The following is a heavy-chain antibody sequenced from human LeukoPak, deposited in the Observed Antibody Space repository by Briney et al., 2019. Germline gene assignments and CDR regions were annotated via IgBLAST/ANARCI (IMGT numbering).Heavy chain of an antibody. V-gene: IGHV3-23*01. CDR1: GFTFSSHG. J-gene: IGHJ2*01. D-gene: IGHD7-27*01. CDR2: VSPSGDIT. CDR3: AKDIDWGRFNV. Sequence: GGSLRLSCAASGFTFSSHGMDWVRQAPGMGLEWVSGVSPSGDITYYADSVRGRFAISRDNSRNTVYFQLNSLRADDTAVYYCAKDIDWGRFNVWGRGTLVTVSS.